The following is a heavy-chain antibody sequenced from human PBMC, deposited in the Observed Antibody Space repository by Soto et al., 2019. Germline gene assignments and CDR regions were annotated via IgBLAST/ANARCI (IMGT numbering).Heavy chain of an antibody. V-gene: IGHV3-53*01. CDR2: LSTGGSR. CDR1: GFTVTNNY. CDR3: ERDNHRAPSFDP. Sequence: GGSLRLSCAGSGFTVTNNYMNWVRQPPGNWLECVSVLSTGGSRYYSDSVKGRFTISRDHSKNTLYLKMNSLRAEDTAVYYCERDNHRAPSFDPWGQGTLVTVSS. J-gene: IGHJ5*02.